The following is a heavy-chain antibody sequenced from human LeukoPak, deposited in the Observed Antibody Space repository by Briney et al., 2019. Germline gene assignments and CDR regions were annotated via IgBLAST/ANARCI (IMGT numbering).Heavy chain of an antibody. CDR2: ISWNSGSI. V-gene: IGHV3-9*01. CDR3: AKDTGSSWNGDYGMDV. J-gene: IGHJ6*02. CDR1: GFTFDDYA. Sequence: PGGSLRLSCAASGFTFDDYAMPWVRHAPGKGLEWVSGISWNSGSIGYADSVKGRFTISRDNAKNSLYLQMNSLRAEDTALYYCAKDTGSSWNGDYGMDVWGQGTTVTVSS. D-gene: IGHD6-13*01.